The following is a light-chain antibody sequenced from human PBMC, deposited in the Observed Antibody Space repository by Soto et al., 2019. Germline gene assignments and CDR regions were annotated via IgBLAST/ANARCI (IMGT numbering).Light chain of an antibody. V-gene: IGKV3-20*01. CDR1: QSITGNY. Sequence: DIVLTQSPGTLSLSPGDRATLSCRASQSITGNYLAWHQQKPGQAPKLLIYGASSRATGIPERFSGSGSGTDFTLTISRLEPEDFAVYYCQQYGNSWTFGQGTKVEIK. CDR3: QQYGNSWT. J-gene: IGKJ1*01. CDR2: GAS.